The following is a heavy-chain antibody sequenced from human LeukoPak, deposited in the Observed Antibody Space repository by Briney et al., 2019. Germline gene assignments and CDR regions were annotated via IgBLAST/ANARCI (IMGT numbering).Heavy chain of an antibody. CDR1: GFVFSHYG. J-gene: IGHJ4*02. CDR2: ISYDGRNK. D-gene: IGHD6-19*01. Sequence: PGGSLRLSCSASGFVFSHYGMHWVRQAPGKGLEWVAVISYDGRNKYFADFVKGRFTISRDNSKKTLDLQMNSLTAEDTAVYYCAKGITGWYPYYFDFWGPGTLVTVSS. V-gene: IGHV3-30*18. CDR3: AKGITGWYPYYFDF.